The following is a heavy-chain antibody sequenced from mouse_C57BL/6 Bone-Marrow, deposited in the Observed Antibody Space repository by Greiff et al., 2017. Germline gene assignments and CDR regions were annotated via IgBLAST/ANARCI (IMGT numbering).Heavy chain of an antibody. CDR2: IWSDGST. CDR3: ARHLITTVVAKGYAMDY. D-gene: IGHD1-1*01. CDR1: GFSLTSYG. V-gene: IGHV2-6-1*01. Sequence: VQLKESGPGLVAPSQSLSITCTVSGFSLTSYGVHWVRQPPGKGLEWLVVIWSDGSTTYNSALKSRLSISKDNSKSQVFLKMNSLQTDDTAMYYCARHLITTVVAKGYAMDYWGQGTSVTVSS. J-gene: IGHJ4*01.